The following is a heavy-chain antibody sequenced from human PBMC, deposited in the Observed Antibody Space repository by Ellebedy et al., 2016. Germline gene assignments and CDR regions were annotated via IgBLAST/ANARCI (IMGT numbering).Heavy chain of an antibody. J-gene: IGHJ6*02. CDR3: ARDSNYTTGDYYSYFGMDV. Sequence: SETLSLTCTVSGGSISSGDNYWNWIRQHPGRGLEWIGYIHNSGGTYYNPSLKSRISISLDTSNNQLSLRLTSVTAADTAVYYCARDSNYTTGDYYSYFGMDVWGQGTTVTVSS. V-gene: IGHV4-31*03. CDR2: IHNSGGT. CDR1: GGSISSGDNY. D-gene: IGHD2-8*01.